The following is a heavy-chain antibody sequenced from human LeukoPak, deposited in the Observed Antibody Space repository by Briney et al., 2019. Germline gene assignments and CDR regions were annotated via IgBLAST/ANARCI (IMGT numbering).Heavy chain of an antibody. V-gene: IGHV4-34*01. Sequence: SSETLSLTCAVYGGSFRGFDWSWVRQPLGKGLEWIGEISHRGGTNYNPSLKSRVTISQHTSKNQFPLKLSSVTAADTAVYYCARGFGWNYAEDFWGQGTLVTVSS. CDR3: ARGFGWNYAEDF. CDR1: GGSFRGFD. CDR2: ISHRGGT. D-gene: IGHD1-7*01. J-gene: IGHJ4*02.